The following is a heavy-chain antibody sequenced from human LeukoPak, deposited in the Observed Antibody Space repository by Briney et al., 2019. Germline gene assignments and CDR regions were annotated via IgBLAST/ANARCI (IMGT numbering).Heavy chain of an antibody. CDR3: ARDHRYAFDN. CDR1: GFSFSSYA. D-gene: IGHD5-12*01. Sequence: GRSLRLSCAASGFSFSSYAMHWVRQAPGKGLEWVAAISYDGSKKYYADSVKGRFTISRDNSKNTLYLQMNSLRAEDTAVYYCARDHRYAFDNWGHGTLVTVSS. CDR2: ISYDGSKK. J-gene: IGHJ4*01. V-gene: IGHV3-30*04.